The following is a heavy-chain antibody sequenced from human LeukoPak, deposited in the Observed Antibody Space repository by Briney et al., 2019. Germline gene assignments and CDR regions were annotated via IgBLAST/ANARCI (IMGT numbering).Heavy chain of an antibody. Sequence: GESLKISCKGSGYSFTSYWIGWLRQMPGKGLEWMGIIYPGDSDTRYSPSFQGQVTISADKSISTAYLQWSSLKASDTAMYYCARGNLAHYYDSSGYFDYWGQGTLVTVSS. CDR1: GYSFTSYW. D-gene: IGHD3-22*01. J-gene: IGHJ4*02. CDR2: IYPGDSDT. CDR3: ARGNLAHYYDSSGYFDY. V-gene: IGHV5-51*01.